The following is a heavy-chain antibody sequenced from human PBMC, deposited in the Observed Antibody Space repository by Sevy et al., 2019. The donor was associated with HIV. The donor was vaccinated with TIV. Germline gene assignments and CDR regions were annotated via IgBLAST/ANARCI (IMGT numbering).Heavy chain of an antibody. V-gene: IGHV3-7*01. CDR2: IKEDGSEK. CDR1: GFTFSTYNHYW. Sequence: GGSLRLSCAASGFTFSTYNHYWMTWVRQAPGKGLEWVANIKEDGSEKYYVDSVKGRFTIYRDNSKNTLYLQMNNVRVEDTAVYYCARGGYYYDNAAYYALDSWGQGTLVTVSS. J-gene: IGHJ4*02. CDR3: ARGGYYYDNAAYYALDS. D-gene: IGHD3-22*01.